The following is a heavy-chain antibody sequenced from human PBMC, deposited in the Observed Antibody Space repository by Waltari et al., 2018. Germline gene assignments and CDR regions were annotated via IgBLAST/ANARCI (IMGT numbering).Heavy chain of an antibody. CDR2: RNPNSGKA. Sequence: QVQLVQSGAEVKKPGASVKVSCKASGYTFTSYDINWVRQATGQGLEWMGWRNPNSGKAGDAQKYQGRVTMTRKTSISTAYMELSSLRSEDTAVYYCARGNKAAAGAVGDYWGQGTLVTVSS. V-gene: IGHV1-8*01. D-gene: IGHD6-13*01. J-gene: IGHJ4*02. CDR1: GYTFTSYD. CDR3: ARGNKAAAGAVGDY.